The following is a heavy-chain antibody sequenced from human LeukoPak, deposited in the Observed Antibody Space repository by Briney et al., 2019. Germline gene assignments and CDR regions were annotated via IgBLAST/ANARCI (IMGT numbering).Heavy chain of an antibody. J-gene: IGHJ5*02. CDR3: ARDFLAAVRRGHWFDP. Sequence: ASVKVSCKASGYTFTSYGISWVPQAPGQGLEWMGWISAYNGNTNYAQKLQGRVTMTTDTSTSTAYMELRSLRSDDTAVYYCARDFLAAVRRGHWFDPWGQGTLVTVSS. D-gene: IGHD6-13*01. CDR2: ISAYNGNT. CDR1: GYTFTSYG. V-gene: IGHV1-18*01.